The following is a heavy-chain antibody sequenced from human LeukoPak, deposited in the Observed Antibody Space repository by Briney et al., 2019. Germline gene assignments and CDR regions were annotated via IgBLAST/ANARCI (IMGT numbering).Heavy chain of an antibody. Sequence: GGSLRLSCAASGFTFSNYDMSWVRQAPGKGLEWVSVTSGSGENSYYADSVKGRFTISRDNFKNTLYLQMNSLRAEDTAVYYCARAGVLRFLEWTYKGIDYWGQGTLVTVSS. D-gene: IGHD3-3*01. CDR1: GFTFSNYD. CDR2: TSGSGENS. CDR3: ARAGVLRFLEWTYKGIDY. J-gene: IGHJ4*02. V-gene: IGHV3-23*01.